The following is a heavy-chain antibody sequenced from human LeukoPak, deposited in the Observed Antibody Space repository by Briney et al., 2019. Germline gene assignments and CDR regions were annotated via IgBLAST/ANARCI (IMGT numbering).Heavy chain of an antibody. CDR1: GDSISSYY. J-gene: IGHJ3*02. D-gene: IGHD6-13*01. CDR3: ARGGIAAAGIPLRI. V-gene: IGHV4-59*01. CDR2: IYYSGST. Sequence: SETLSLTCTVSGDSISSYYWSWIRQPPGKGLEWIGYIYYSGSTNYNPSLNSRVTISVDTSKNQFSLKLSSVTAADTAVYYCARGGIAAAGIPLRIWGQGTMVTVSS.